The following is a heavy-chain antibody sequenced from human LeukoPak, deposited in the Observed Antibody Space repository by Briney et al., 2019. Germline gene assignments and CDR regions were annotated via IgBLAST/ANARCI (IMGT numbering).Heavy chain of an antibody. D-gene: IGHD1-14*01. J-gene: IGHJ6*03. CDR1: GGSISSYF. V-gene: IGHV4-59*01. CDR2: IYYSGST. Sequence: SETLSLTCTVSGGSISSYFWSWIRQPPGKGLQWIGYIYYSGSTIYNPSLKSRVTISVDTSKNQFSLKLSSVTAADTAVYYCARASEDYYYYYMDVWGKGTTVTIS. CDR3: ARASEDYYYYYMDV.